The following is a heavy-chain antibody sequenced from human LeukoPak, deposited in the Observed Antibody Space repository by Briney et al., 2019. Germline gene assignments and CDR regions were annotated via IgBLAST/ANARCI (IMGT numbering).Heavy chain of an antibody. CDR3: LTNEWVGESLYIY. V-gene: IGHV3-11*04. J-gene: IGHJ4*02. CDR2: ISRGGTNI. Sequence: GGSLRLSCAASGFTFSDYYMNWLRQAPGKGLEWVSHISRGGTNIQYTDSVKGRFTISRDDAKNSLNLQMNSLRVEDTAVYYCLTNEWVGESLYIYWGQGIQVTVSS. CDR1: GFTFSDYY. D-gene: IGHD3-10*01.